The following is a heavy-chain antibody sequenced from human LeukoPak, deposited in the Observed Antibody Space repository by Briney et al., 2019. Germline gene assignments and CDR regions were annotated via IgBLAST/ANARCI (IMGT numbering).Heavy chain of an antibody. D-gene: IGHD3-10*01. Sequence: SETLSLTCAVYGGSFSGYYWSWIRQPPGKGLEWIGEINHSGSTNYNPSLKSRVTISVDTSKNQFSLKLSSVTAADTAVYYCTRAGPNYYYYGLDVWGQGTTVTVSS. J-gene: IGHJ6*02. CDR2: INHSGST. V-gene: IGHV4-34*01. CDR1: GGSFSGYY. CDR3: TRAGPNYYYYGLDV.